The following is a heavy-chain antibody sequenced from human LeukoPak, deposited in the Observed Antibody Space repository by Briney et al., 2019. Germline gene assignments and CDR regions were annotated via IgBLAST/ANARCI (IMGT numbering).Heavy chain of an antibody. D-gene: IGHD2-2*01. J-gene: IGHJ6*02. CDR2: ISAYSGDT. CDR3: ARGFIVVVPAATYYYYYGMDV. V-gene: IGHV1-18*01. CDR1: GYTFTSYG. Sequence: ASVKVSCKASGYTFTSYGISWVRQAPGQGLEWMGCISAYSGDTNYAQKFQGRATMTTDTSTGTAYMELRSLSSDDTAVYYCARGFIVVVPAATYYYYYGMDVWGQGTTVTVSS.